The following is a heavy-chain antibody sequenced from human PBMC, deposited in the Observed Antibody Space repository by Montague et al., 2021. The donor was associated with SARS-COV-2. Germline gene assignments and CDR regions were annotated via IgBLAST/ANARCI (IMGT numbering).Heavy chain of an antibody. CDR1: GGSFGDDH. V-gene: IGHV4-34*01. J-gene: IGHJ4*02. CDR3: ARGHLSVSMIVVVFTSAAYYFDY. CDR2: IKQSGST. Sequence: SETLSLTCGVYGGSFGDDHWSWIRQPPGKGLEWIGDIKQSGSTNYNPSLKSRVTISVDTSKNQFSLKLTSVTAADTAVYFCARGHLSVSMIVVVFTSAAYYFDYWCQGAQVTVAS. D-gene: IGHD3-22*01.